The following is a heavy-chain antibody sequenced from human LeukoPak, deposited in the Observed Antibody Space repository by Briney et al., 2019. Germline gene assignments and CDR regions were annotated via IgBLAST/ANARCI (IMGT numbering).Heavy chain of an antibody. V-gene: IGHV3-23*01. J-gene: IGHJ4*02. CDR2: ISGSGGST. CDR1: GFTFSSYA. Sequence: GGSLRLSCAASGFTFSSYAMSWVRQAPGKGLEWVSAISGSGGSTYYADSVKGRFTISRDNSKNTLYLQINSLRAEDTAVYYCAKDLPDYVWGSYRSAVLLDYWGQGTLGTVSS. CDR3: AKDLPDYVWGSYRSAVLLDY. D-gene: IGHD3-16*02.